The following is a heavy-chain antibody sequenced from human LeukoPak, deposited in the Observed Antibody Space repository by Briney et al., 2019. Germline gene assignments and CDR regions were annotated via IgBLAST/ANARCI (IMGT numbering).Heavy chain of an antibody. CDR1: GLTFSNSR. Sequence: GGSLRLSCEASGLTFSNSRMHWVRQVPGKGLVWVSRINNEGTTISYADSVKGRFTISRDNAKNTLYLQMNSLRAEDTAVYYCARVSGLGMNEYYQHWGQGTLVTVAS. CDR2: INNEGTTI. D-gene: IGHD3-10*01. V-gene: IGHV3-74*01. CDR3: ARVSGLGMNEYYQH. J-gene: IGHJ1*01.